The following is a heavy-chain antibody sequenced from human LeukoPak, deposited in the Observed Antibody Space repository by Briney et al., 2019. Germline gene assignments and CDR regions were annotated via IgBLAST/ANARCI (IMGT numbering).Heavy chain of an antibody. CDR2: IKSNADGGTP. J-gene: IGHJ4*02. CDR3: ATFYHEYSPY. Sequence: GGSLRPSCAASGFSFMNAWMIWVRQAPGKGLEWVGRIKSNADGGTPDYAAPARGRFTISRDDSKNTLYLQMNSLKTEDTAVYYCATFYHEYSPYWGRGTLVTVSS. CDR1: GFSFMNAW. D-gene: IGHD2/OR15-2a*01. V-gene: IGHV3-15*01.